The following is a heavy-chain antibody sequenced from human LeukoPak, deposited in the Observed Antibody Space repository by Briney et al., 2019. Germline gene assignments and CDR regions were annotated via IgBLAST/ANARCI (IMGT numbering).Heavy chain of an antibody. J-gene: IGHJ6*02. CDR3: ARAKRADFWSGYHSSTYYYYYYGMDV. Sequence: GGSLRLSCAASGFTFSSYSMNWVRQAPGKGLEWVSYISSSSSTIYYADSVKGRFTISRDNAKNSLYLQMNSLRDEDTAVYYCARAKRADFWSGYHSSTYYYYYYGMDVWGQGTTVTVSS. CDR2: ISSSSSTI. CDR1: GFTFSSYS. V-gene: IGHV3-48*02. D-gene: IGHD3-3*01.